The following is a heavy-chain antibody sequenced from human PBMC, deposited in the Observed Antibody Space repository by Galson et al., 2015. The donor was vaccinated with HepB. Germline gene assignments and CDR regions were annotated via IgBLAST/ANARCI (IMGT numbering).Heavy chain of an antibody. CDR1: GFTFSSYS. CDR2: ISTSSSYI. V-gene: IGHV3-21*01. J-gene: IGHJ4*02. D-gene: IGHD6-19*01. CDR3: ARAFGAVTEGNFDY. Sequence: SLRLSCAASGFTFSSYSMNWVRQAPGKGLEWVSSISTSSSYIYYVDSVKGRFTISRDNPKNSLYLQMNSLRAEDTAVYYCARAFGAVTEGNFDYWGQGTLVTVSS.